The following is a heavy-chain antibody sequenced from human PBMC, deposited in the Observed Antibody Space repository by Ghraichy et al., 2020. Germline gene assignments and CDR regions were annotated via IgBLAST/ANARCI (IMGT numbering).Heavy chain of an antibody. CDR2: ISSSSSYI. CDR3: ARGVGATIESIYFQH. Sequence: GGSLRLSCAASGFTFSSYSMNWVRQAPGKGLEWVSSISSSSSYIYYADSVKGRFTISRDNAKNSLYLQMNSLRAEDTAVYYCARGVGATIESIYFQHWGQGTLVTVSS. D-gene: IGHD1-26*01. V-gene: IGHV3-21*01. J-gene: IGHJ1*01. CDR1: GFTFSSYS.